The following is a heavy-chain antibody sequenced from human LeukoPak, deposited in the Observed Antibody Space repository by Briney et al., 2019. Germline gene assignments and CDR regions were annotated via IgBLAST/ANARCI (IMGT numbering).Heavy chain of an antibody. Sequence: PGGSLRLSCAASGFTFSSYAMSWVRQAPGKGLEWVSAISGSGGSTYYADSVKGRFTISRDNSKDTLYLQMNSLRAEDTAVYYCASYQLRYFDWLPNYWGQGTLVTVSS. CDR1: GFTFSSYA. J-gene: IGHJ4*02. CDR2: ISGSGGST. V-gene: IGHV3-23*01. D-gene: IGHD3-9*01. CDR3: ASYQLRYFDWLPNY.